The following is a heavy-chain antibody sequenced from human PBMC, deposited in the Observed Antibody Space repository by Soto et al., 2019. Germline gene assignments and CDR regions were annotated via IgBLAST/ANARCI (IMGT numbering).Heavy chain of an antibody. Sequence: ASVKVSCKASGYTITSYYMHWVRQAPGQGLEWMGIINPSGGSTSYAQKFQGRVTMTRDTSTSTVYRELSSLRSEDTAVYYCARDCTNGVCYSDIDYWGQGTLVTV. CDR2: INPSGGST. J-gene: IGHJ4*02. V-gene: IGHV1-46*03. CDR3: ARDCTNGVCYSDIDY. CDR1: GYTITSYY. D-gene: IGHD2-8*01.